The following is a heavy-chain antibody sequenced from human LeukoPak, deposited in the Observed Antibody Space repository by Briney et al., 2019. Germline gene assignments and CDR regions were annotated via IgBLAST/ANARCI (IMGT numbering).Heavy chain of an antibody. D-gene: IGHD5-24*01. J-gene: IGHJ3*02. CDR2: ISSSGSTI. Sequence: PGGSLRLSCAASGFTFSSYWMSWVRQAPGKGLEWVSYISSSGSTIYYADSVKGRFTISRDNAKNSLYLQMNSLRAEDTAVYYCARDGKLPVDAFDIWGQGTMVTVSS. V-gene: IGHV3-48*03. CDR3: ARDGKLPVDAFDI. CDR1: GFTFSSYW.